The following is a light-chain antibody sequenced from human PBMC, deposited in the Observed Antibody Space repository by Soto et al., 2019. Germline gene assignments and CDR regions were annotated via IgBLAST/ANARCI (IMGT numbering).Light chain of an antibody. J-gene: IGKJ1*01. Sequence: EIVMTQSPLTLPVTPGEPASMSCRSSQSLLYNNTFNYLDWYLQKPGQSPPLLIYLGSDRASGVPDRFSGSGSGTDFTLKISGLEAEDVGVYYCMQSAHWPWTFGPGTKVDI. V-gene: IGKV2-28*01. CDR1: QSLLYNNTFNY. CDR2: LGS. CDR3: MQSAHWPWT.